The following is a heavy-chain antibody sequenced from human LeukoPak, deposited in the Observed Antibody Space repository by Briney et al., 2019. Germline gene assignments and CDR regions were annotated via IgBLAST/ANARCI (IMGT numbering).Heavy chain of an antibody. CDR1: GGSISSYY. Sequence: SETLSLTCTVSGGSISSYYWSWIRRPPGKGLEWIGSIYYSGSTYYNPSLKSRVTISVDTSKNQFSLKLSSVTAADTAVYYCARDRFDSGSSTNWFDPWGQGTLVTVSS. V-gene: IGHV4-59*12. J-gene: IGHJ5*02. CDR2: IYYSGST. D-gene: IGHD1-26*01. CDR3: ARDRFDSGSSTNWFDP.